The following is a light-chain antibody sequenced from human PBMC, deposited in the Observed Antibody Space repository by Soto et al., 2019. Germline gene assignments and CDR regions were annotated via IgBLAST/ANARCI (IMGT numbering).Light chain of an antibody. CDR2: HAS. Sequence: EIVLTQSPGTLSLSPGERAALSCRASQSVGNNFLGWYQQKPGQSPRLLIYHASNRATGIPDRFSATASGTDFTLIISRLEPEDFAVYYCHQYASSPLTFGGGTKVEIK. CDR1: QSVGNNF. CDR3: HQYASSPLT. J-gene: IGKJ4*01. V-gene: IGKV3-20*01.